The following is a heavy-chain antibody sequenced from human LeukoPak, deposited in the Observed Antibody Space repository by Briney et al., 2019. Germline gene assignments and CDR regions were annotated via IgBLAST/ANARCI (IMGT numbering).Heavy chain of an antibody. CDR3: ARGGYDLDY. CDR1: GYSFTDYY. J-gene: IGHJ4*02. CDR2: INPFSGGT. V-gene: IGHV1-2*04. D-gene: IGHD3-22*01. Sequence: ASLQVSCKASGYSFTDYYIHWVRQAPGQGLEWMGWINPFSGGTKYAQKFQGWVTMTRDTSISTAHMELSRLTSDDTAVYYCARGGYDLDYWGQGTLVTVSS.